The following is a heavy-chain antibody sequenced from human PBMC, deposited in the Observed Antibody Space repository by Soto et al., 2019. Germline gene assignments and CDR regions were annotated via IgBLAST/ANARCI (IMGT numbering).Heavy chain of an antibody. CDR3: AKDRRSGNYDFWSGYLIYYFDY. CDR1: GFTFSSYA. CDR2: ISGSGGST. Sequence: EVQLLESGGGLVQPGGSLRLSCAASGFTFSSYAMSWVRQAPGKGLEWVSAISGSGGSTYYADSVKGRFTISRDNSKNTLYLQMNSLRAEDTAVYYCAKDRRSGNYDFWSGYLIYYFDYWGQGTLVTVSS. J-gene: IGHJ4*02. V-gene: IGHV3-23*01. D-gene: IGHD3-3*01.